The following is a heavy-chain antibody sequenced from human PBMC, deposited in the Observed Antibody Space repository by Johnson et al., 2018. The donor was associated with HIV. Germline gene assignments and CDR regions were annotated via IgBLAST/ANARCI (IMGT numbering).Heavy chain of an antibody. Sequence: VQLVESGGGLVQPGGSLRLSCAASGFTVSNNYMSWVRQAPGKGLEWVSVIYSGGSTYYADSVKGRFTISRDNSKNTLYLQMNSLRAEDTALYYCAKDRSTGWYPAFDIWGQGTMVTVSS. J-gene: IGHJ3*02. CDR3: AKDRSTGWYPAFDI. V-gene: IGHV3-66*01. CDR1: GFTVSNNY. D-gene: IGHD6-19*01. CDR2: IYSGGST.